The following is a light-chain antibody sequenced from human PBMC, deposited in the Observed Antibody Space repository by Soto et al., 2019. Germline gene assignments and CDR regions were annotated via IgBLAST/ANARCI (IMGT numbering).Light chain of an antibody. Sequence: EIVFTQSPGTLSVSPGETATPTCRASQSVSSSLAWYQQTPGRAPRLLIYGASTRATGIPTRFSGSGSGTEFILTISSLQAEDFAIYYCQQYNNWPPLTFGGGTKVDIK. CDR1: QSVSSS. CDR3: QQYNNWPPLT. CDR2: GAS. V-gene: IGKV3-15*01. J-gene: IGKJ4*01.